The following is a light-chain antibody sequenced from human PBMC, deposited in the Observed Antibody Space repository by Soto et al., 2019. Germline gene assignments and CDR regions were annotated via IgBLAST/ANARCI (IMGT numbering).Light chain of an antibody. J-gene: IGKJ1*01. CDR3: QQYGSSQT. V-gene: IGKV3-20*01. CDR2: SAS. Sequence: EIMLTQSPGTLSLSPGERATLSCRASQSVSSSYLAWYQQKPGQAPRLLIYSASSRATGIPDRFSGSGSGTDFTLTISRLEPEDFAVYYCQQYGSSQTFGQRTKV. CDR1: QSVSSSY.